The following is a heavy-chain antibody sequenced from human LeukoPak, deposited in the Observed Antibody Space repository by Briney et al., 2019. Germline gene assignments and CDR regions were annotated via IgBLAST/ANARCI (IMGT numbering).Heavy chain of an antibody. V-gene: IGHV1-18*01. CDR2: ISAYNGNT. Sequence: GASVKVSCKASGYTFTSYGISWVRQAPGQGLEWMGWISAYNGNTNYAQKLQGRVTMTTDTSTSTAYMELRSLRSDDTAVYYCARDWVWGLWSFGGYFDYWGQGTLVTVSS. CDR1: GYTFTSYG. CDR3: ARDWVWGLWSFGGYFDY. J-gene: IGHJ4*02. D-gene: IGHD3-16*01.